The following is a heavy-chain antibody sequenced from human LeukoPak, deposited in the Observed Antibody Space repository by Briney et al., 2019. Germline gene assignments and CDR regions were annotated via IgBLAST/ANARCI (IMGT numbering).Heavy chain of an antibody. CDR1: GASTSSRY. CDR3: AQTTGWPGFDF. CDR2: IYNGRNT. Sequence: SETLSLACSASGASTSSRYWSWIRQSPGRTLEWIGHIYNGRNTKYNPSLTSRVTISVDTSKNQFSLRMTSVTAADTAIYYCAQTTGWPGFDFWGPGALVTVSS. D-gene: IGHD6-19*01. J-gene: IGHJ4*02. V-gene: IGHV4-59*08.